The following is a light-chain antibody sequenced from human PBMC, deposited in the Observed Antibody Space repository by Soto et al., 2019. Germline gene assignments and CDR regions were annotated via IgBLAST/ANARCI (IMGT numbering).Light chain of an antibody. CDR3: QQYDSSPHT. Sequence: EIVLTQSPGTLSLSPGERATLSCRASQSLSRTYLAWYQQRPGQAPRLLIYGASSRATGIPDRFSGSGSGTDFTLTISRLEPEDFAVYYCQQYDSSPHTFGGGNKVELK. J-gene: IGKJ4*01. CDR1: QSLSRTY. V-gene: IGKV3-20*01. CDR2: GAS.